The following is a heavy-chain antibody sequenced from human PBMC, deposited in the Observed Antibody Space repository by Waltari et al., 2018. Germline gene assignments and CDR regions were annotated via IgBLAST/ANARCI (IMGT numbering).Heavy chain of an antibody. J-gene: IGHJ5*02. V-gene: IGHV4-59*01. CDR3: ARGSYSSSYNWFDP. CDR2: IYYSGST. Sequence: QVQLQESGPGLVKPSETLSLTCTVSGGSISSYYWSWIRQPPGKGLELIGYIYYSGSTNYNPSLKSRGPLSVDTSKNHFSLKLSSVTAADTAVYYCARGSYSSSYNWFDPWGQGTLVTVSS. D-gene: IGHD6-6*01. CDR1: GGSISSYY.